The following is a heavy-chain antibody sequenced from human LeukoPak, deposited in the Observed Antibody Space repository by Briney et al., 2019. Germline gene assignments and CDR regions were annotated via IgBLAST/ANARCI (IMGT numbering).Heavy chain of an antibody. J-gene: IGHJ4*02. CDR3: ARIRRYYFDY. CDR2: INHSGST. D-gene: IGHD1-1*01. V-gene: IGHV4-34*01. CDR1: GFTFSSYA. Sequence: TGGSLRLSCAASGFTFSSYAMSWIRQPPGKGLEWIGEINHSGSTNYNPSLKSRVTISVDTSKNQFSLKLSSVTAADTAVYYCARIRRYYFDYWGQGTLVTVSS.